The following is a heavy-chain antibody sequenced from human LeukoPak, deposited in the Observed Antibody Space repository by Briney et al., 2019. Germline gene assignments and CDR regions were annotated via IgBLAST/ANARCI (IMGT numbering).Heavy chain of an antibody. CDR3: AKDYCSGGSCRYFDY. CDR1: GFTFSSYA. Sequence: PGGSLRLSCVASGFTFSSYAMSWVRQAPGKGLEWVSAISGSGGSTYYADSVKGRFTISRDNSKNTLYLQMNSLRAEDTAVYYCAKDYCSGGSCRYFDYWGQGTLVTVSS. V-gene: IGHV3-23*01. J-gene: IGHJ4*02. CDR2: ISGSGGST. D-gene: IGHD2-15*01.